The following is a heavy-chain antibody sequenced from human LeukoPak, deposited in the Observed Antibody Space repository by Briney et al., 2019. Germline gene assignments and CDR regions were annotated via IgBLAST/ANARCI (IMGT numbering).Heavy chain of an antibody. J-gene: IGHJ3*02. Sequence: GGSLRLSCAASGYTFSNYEMNWVRQAPGKGLEWVSYISSSGRAIYYADSVEGRFTISRDNAQNSLYVQMNSLRAEDTAVYYCARGGYDSRGYYFNAFDIWGQGTMVTVSS. CDR1: GYTFSNYE. V-gene: IGHV3-48*03. D-gene: IGHD3-22*01. CDR2: ISSSGRAI. CDR3: ARGGYDSRGYYFNAFDI.